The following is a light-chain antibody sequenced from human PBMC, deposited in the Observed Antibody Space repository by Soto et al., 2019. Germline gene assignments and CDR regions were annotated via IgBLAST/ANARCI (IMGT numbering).Light chain of an antibody. CDR1: QSVSSSF. V-gene: IGKV3-20*01. J-gene: IGKJ1*01. CDR2: GAS. CDR3: QQYESSVT. Sequence: EIVLTQSPGSLSLSPGEGATLSCRASQSVSSSFFAWYQQKPGQAPSLLIYGASRRATGVPDRFSGSGSGTDFTLSISRLEPEDFAVDYCQQYESSVTFGQGTKVEIK.